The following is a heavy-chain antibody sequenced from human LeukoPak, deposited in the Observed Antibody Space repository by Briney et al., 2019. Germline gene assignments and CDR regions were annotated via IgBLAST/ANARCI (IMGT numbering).Heavy chain of an antibody. CDR2: ISSSGSGGNT. J-gene: IGHJ6*02. V-gene: IGHV3-23*01. D-gene: IGHD3-9*01. Sequence: GGSLRLSCAASGVTLSSYAMSWARQAPGKGLEWVSGISSSGSGGNTYYADSVKGRFTISRDNSKNTLYLQMNSLRAEDTAVYYCARDQFHYDILTGHYRPCGMDVWGQGTTVTVSS. CDR1: GVTLSSYA. CDR3: ARDQFHYDILTGHYRPCGMDV.